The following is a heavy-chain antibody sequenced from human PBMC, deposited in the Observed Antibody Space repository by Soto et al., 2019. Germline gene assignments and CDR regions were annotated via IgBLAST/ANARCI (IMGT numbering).Heavy chain of an antibody. CDR1: GYTFTSYD. V-gene: IGHV1-8*01. CDR2: MNPNSGNT. Sequence: RASVKVSCKASGYTFTSYDINWVRQATGQGLEWMGWMNPNSGNTGYAQKFQGRVTMARNTSISTAYMELSSLRSEDTAVYYCARGRITMVRGVIRYYYYYGMDVWGQGTTVTVSS. CDR3: ARGRITMVRGVIRYYYYYGMDV. J-gene: IGHJ6*02. D-gene: IGHD3-10*01.